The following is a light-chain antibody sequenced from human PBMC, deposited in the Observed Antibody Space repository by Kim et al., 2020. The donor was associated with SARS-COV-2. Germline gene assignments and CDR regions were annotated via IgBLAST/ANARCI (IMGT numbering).Light chain of an antibody. CDR3: QQRSSWIT. CDR2: DAS. Sequence: EIVLTQSPATLSLSPGERATLSCRASQSIGNYLAWYQQKPGQAPRLLIYDASNRTTGVPARFSGAGSGTDFTLTVSSLETEDFADYFCQQRSSWITFGQGTRLEIK. J-gene: IGKJ5*01. V-gene: IGKV3-11*01. CDR1: QSIGNY.